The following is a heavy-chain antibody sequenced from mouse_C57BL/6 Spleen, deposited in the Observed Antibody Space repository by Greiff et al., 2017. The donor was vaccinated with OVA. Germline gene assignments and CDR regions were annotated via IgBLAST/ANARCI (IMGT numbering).Heavy chain of an antibody. Sequence: EVNLVESGGGLVKPGGSLKLSCAASGFTFSSYAMSWVRQTPEKRLEWVATISDGGSYTYYPDNVKGRFTISRDNAKNNLYLQMSHLKSEDTAMYYCARDRTTVVAPYFDYWGQGTTLTVSS. V-gene: IGHV5-4*01. CDR2: ISDGGSYT. CDR3: ARDRTTVVAPYFDY. J-gene: IGHJ2*01. D-gene: IGHD1-1*01. CDR1: GFTFSSYA.